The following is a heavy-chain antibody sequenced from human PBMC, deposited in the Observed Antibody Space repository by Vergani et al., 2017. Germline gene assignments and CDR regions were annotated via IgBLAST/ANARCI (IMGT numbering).Heavy chain of an antibody. CDR1: GFSFSSYS. CDR2: ISGSSSYV. V-gene: IGHV3-21*02. J-gene: IGHJ4*02. CDR3: AKGRPSSWYPLGYFDY. D-gene: IGHD6-13*01. Sequence: EVQLVESGGGLVKPGGSLRLSCAASGFSFSSYSMNWVRQAPGKGLEWVASISGSSSYVFYRDSVEGRFTITRDNAKKSVYLQMNSLRAEDTAMYFCAKGRPSSWYPLGYFDYWGQGTLVTVSS.